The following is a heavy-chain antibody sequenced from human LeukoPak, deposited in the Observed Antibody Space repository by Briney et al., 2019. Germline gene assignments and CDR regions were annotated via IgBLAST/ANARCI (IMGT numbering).Heavy chain of an antibody. Sequence: PSETLSLTCTVSGGSISSSSYYWGWIRQPPGKGLEWIGSIYYSGSTYYNPSLKSRVTISVDTSKNQFSLKLSSVTAADTAVYYCARTRYSSGWFVLYYFDYWGQGTLVTVSS. V-gene: IGHV4-39*07. J-gene: IGHJ4*02. D-gene: IGHD6-19*01. CDR3: ARTRYSSGWFVLYYFDY. CDR2: IYYSGST. CDR1: GGSISSSSYY.